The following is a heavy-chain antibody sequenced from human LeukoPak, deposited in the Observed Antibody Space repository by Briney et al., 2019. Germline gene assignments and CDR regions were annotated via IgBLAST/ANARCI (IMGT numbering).Heavy chain of an antibody. CDR2: ISSSSNYI. J-gene: IGHJ3*02. CDR3: ARDRIIYGDYGDAFDI. Sequence: GGSLRLSCAASGFTFYTYSMNWVRQAPGKGLEWVSSISSSSNYIYYAASVKGRFTISRNNAKNSLYLQMNSLRAEDTAVYYCARDRIIYGDYGDAFDIWGQGTMVTVSS. D-gene: IGHD4-17*01. V-gene: IGHV3-21*01. CDR1: GFTFYTYS.